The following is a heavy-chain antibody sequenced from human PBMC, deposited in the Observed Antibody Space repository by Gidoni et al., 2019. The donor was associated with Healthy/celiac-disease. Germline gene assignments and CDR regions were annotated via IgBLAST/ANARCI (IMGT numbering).Heavy chain of an antibody. J-gene: IGHJ6*02. CDR1: GFTFSCYG. V-gene: IGHV3-33*01. CDR2: IWYEGSNK. D-gene: IGHD2-15*01. CDR3: ARDGVGYGMDV. Sequence: QVQLVESGGGVVQPGRSLILSCAASGFTFSCYGMHWVRQAPGKGLGGGAVIWYEGSNKYYADSVKGRFTIARDNSKDTLYLQMNSLRAEDTAVYYCARDGVGYGMDVWGQGTTVTVSS.